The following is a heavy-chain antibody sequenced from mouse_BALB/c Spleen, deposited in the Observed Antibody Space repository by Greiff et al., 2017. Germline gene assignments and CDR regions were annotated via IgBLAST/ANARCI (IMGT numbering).Heavy chain of an antibody. J-gene: IGHJ4*01. CDR3: ARCDTTVYYAMDY. CDR1: GYSITSDYA. D-gene: IGHD1-1*01. Sequence: EVKLQESGPGLVKPSQSLSPTCTVTGYSITSDYAWNWIRQFPGNKLEWMGYISYSGSTSYNPSLKSRISITRDTSKNQFFLQLNSVTTEDTATYYCARCDTTVYYAMDYWGQGTSVTVSS. CDR2: ISYSGST. V-gene: IGHV3-2*02.